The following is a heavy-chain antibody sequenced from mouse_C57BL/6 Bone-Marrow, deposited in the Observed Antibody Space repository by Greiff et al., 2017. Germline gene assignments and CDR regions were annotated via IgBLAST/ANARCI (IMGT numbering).Heavy chain of an antibody. CDR3: ARSGGYYSWFAY. D-gene: IGHD2-3*01. CDR2: IYPGSGNN. V-gene: IGHV1-76*01. Sequence: VQLQQSGAELVRPGASVKLSCKASGYTFTDYYINWVKQRPGQGLEWIARIYPGSGNNYYNEKFKGKATLTAEKSSSTAYMQLSSLISEDSAVYFCARSGGYYSWFAYWGQGTLVTVSA. J-gene: IGHJ3*01. CDR1: GYTFTDYY.